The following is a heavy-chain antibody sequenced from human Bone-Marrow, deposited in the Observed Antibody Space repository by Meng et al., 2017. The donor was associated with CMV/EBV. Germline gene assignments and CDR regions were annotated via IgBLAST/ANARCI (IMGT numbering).Heavy chain of an antibody. V-gene: IGHV3-33*06. Sequence: GESLKISCAASGFTFSSYGMHWVRQAPGKGLEWVAVIWYDGSNKYYADSVKGRFTISRDNSKNTLYLQMNSLRAEDTAVYYCAKDSKIAVAGPGYYGIDVWGQGTTVTVSS. CDR3: AKDSKIAVAGPGYYGIDV. CDR2: IWYDGSNK. D-gene: IGHD6-19*01. CDR1: GFTFSSYG. J-gene: IGHJ6*02.